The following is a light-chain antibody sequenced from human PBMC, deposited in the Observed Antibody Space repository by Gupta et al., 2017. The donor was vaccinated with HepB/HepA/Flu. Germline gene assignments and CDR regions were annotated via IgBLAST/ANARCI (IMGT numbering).Light chain of an antibody. CDR2: AAS. J-gene: IGKJ4*01. CDR1: QDITNY. CDR3: QQYTSYPLT. Sequence: DIQITQSPSSLSASVGDRVTITCRASQDITNYLAWFQQKPGTAPKSLIYAASSLQSGVPSRFSGSGSGTDFTLTISSLQPEDFATYYCQQYTSYPLTFGGGTKVEIK. V-gene: IGKV1-16*01.